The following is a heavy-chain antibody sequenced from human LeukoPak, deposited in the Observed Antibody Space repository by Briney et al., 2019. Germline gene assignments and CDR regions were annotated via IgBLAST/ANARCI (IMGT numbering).Heavy chain of an antibody. CDR3: ARTFNWNYSL. J-gene: IGHJ4*02. D-gene: IGHD1-7*01. Sequence: SETLSLTCTVSGGSISSSSYYWGWIRQPPGKGLEWIGSIYYSGSTYYNPSLESRVTISVDTSKNQFSLKLSSVTAADTAVYYCARTFNWNYSLWGQGTLVTVSS. CDR2: IYYSGST. CDR1: GGSISSSSYY. V-gene: IGHV4-39*01.